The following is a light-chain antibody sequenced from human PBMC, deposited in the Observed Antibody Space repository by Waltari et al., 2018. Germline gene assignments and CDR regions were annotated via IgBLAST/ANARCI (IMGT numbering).Light chain of an antibody. J-gene: IGLJ3*02. CDR3: SSYTSSSTWV. V-gene: IGLV2-14*03. CDR2: DVS. Sequence: QSALTQPASVSGSPGPSIPISCTGTSSDVVCYNYVSWYQQHPGKAPKLMIYDVSNRPSGVSNRFSGSKSGNTASLTISGLQAEDEADYYCSSYTSSSTWVFGGGTKLTVL. CDR1: SSDVVCYNY.